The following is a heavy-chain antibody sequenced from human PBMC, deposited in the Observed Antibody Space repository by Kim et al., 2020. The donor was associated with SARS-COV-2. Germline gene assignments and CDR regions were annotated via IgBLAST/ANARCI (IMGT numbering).Heavy chain of an antibody. CDR2: VITVFGTP. CDR3: ARGSLYGSGTYSTDF. Sequence: SVKVSCKASGDTFLSNAISWVRQAPGQGLQWMGGVITVFGTPTYAQNFHDRLTITADESTHTAYMELSNLKSDDTDVYYCARGSLYGSGTYSTDFWGQG. CDR1: GDTFLSNA. J-gene: IGHJ4*02. V-gene: IGHV1-69*13. D-gene: IGHD3-10*01.